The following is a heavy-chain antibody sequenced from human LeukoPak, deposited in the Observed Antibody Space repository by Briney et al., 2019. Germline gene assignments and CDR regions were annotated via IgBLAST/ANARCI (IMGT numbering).Heavy chain of an antibody. J-gene: IGHJ4*02. V-gene: IGHV3-9*01. CDR1: GFTFDDYA. Sequence: PGGSLRLSCAASGFTFDDYAMHWVRQAPGKGLEWVSGISWNSGSIGYADSVKGRFTISRDNAKNSLYLQMNSLRAEDTAVYHCARTKEMATISYFDSWGQGTLVTVFS. D-gene: IGHD5-24*01. CDR2: ISWNSGSI. CDR3: ARTKEMATISYFDS.